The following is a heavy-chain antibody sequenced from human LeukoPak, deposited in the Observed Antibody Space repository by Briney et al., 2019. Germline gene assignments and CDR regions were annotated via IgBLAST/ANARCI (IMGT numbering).Heavy chain of an antibody. D-gene: IGHD3-22*01. Sequence: SETLSLTCTVSGGSISSYYWSWIRQPPGKGLEWVGYIYYSGSTNYNPSLKSRVTISVNTSKNQFSLKLSSVTAADTAVYYCAGRDYYDSSGYHDAFDIWGQGTMVTVSS. J-gene: IGHJ3*02. CDR2: IYYSGST. CDR1: GGSISSYY. V-gene: IGHV4-59*01. CDR3: AGRDYYDSSGYHDAFDI.